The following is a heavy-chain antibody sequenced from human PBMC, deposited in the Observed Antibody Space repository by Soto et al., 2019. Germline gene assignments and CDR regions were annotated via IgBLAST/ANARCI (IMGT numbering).Heavy chain of an antibody. CDR2: IYYSGST. D-gene: IGHD6-19*01. CDR1: GGSITSYY. CDR3: AKVGRGWTGGTDY. J-gene: IGHJ4*02. V-gene: IGHV4-59*01. Sequence: QVQLQESGPGLVKPSETLSLTCTVSGGSITSYYWSWIRQPPGKGLEWIGHIYYSGSTNYNPSLKSRVTISVDTSKNQFSLRLSSVTAADTAVYYWAKVGRGWTGGTDYWGQGTLVTVSS.